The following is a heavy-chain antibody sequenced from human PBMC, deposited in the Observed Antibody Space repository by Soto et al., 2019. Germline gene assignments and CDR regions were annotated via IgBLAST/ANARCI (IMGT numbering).Heavy chain of an antibody. J-gene: IGHJ3*02. CDR3: ARAMGVGVVVTATLDWAFDI. D-gene: IGHD2-21*02. CDR2: IYPGDSDT. CDR1: GYSFTSYW. V-gene: IGHV5-51*01. Sequence: GESLKISCKGSGYSFTSYWIGWVRQMPGKGLEWMGIIYPGDSDTRYSPSFQGQVTISADKSISTAYLQWSSLKASDTAMYYCARAMGVGVVVTATLDWAFDIWGQGTMVTVSS.